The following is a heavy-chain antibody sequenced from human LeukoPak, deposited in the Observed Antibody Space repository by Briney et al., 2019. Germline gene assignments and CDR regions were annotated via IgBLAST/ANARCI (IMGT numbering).Heavy chain of an antibody. D-gene: IGHD6-6*01. Sequence: ASVKVSCKTSGYTFISYGVSWLRQAPGQGFEWLGWISGHNDNTNYAQKIEGRVILTTDRATSTAHMELRSLRPDDTAVYYCARQGYSSSSTADFWGQGTLVTVSS. CDR2: ISGHNDNT. CDR1: GYTFISYG. V-gene: IGHV1-18*01. J-gene: IGHJ4*02. CDR3: ARQGYSSSSTADF.